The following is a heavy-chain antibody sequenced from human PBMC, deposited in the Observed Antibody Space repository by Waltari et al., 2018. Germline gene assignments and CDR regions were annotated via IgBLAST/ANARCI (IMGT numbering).Heavy chain of an antibody. Sequence: QVQLVQSGAEVKKPGASVKFSCKASGYTFTGYYMHWVRQAPGQGLEWMGWINPNRGGTNYAQKFQGRVTMTRDTSISTAYMELSRLRSDDTAVYYCARDLALLDSSSLYWGQGTLVTVSS. CDR2: INPNRGGT. D-gene: IGHD6-13*01. CDR1: GYTFTGYY. J-gene: IGHJ4*02. CDR3: ARDLALLDSSSLY. V-gene: IGHV1-2*02.